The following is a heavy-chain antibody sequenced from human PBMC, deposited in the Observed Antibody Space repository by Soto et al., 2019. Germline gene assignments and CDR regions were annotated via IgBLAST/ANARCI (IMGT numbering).Heavy chain of an antibody. V-gene: IGHV3-21*01. J-gene: IGHJ4*02. D-gene: IGHD3-22*01. CDR2: ISSSSSYI. CDR1: GFTFSSYS. Sequence: KPGGSLRLSCAASGFTFSSYSMNWVRQAPGKGLEWVSSISSSSSYIYYADSVKGRFTISRDNAKNSLYLQMNSLRAEDTAVYYCARDMPLYYDSSGYLRPFDYWGQGTLVTVSS. CDR3: ARDMPLYYDSSGYLRPFDY.